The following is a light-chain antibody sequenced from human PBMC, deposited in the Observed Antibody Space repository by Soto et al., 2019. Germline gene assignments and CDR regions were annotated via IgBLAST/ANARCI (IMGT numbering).Light chain of an antibody. J-gene: IGKJ5*01. CDR3: QQYSNWPPIT. Sequence: EIVMTQSPATLSVSPGETATLSCRASQSVSSKLAWYQQKPGQAPRLLSKGASTRATGIPASFTGSGSGTEFTLTISSLQYEDFAVHYCQQYSNWPPITFGQGTRLEIK. V-gene: IGKV3-15*01. CDR2: GAS. CDR1: QSVSSK.